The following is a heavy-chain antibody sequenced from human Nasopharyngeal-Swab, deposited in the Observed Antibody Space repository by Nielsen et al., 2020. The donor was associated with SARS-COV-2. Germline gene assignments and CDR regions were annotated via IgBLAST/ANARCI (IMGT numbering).Heavy chain of an antibody. CDR1: GYTFTSYA. Sequence: ASVKVSCKASGYTFTSYAMHWVRQAPGQRLEWMGWINAGNGNTKYSQKFQGRVTITRDTSASTAYMELSSLRSADTAVYYCARERAIYDYIWGSYLAFDIWGQGTMVTVSS. CDR2: INAGNGNT. CDR3: ARERAIYDYIWGSYLAFDI. V-gene: IGHV1-3*01. J-gene: IGHJ3*02. D-gene: IGHD3-16*02.